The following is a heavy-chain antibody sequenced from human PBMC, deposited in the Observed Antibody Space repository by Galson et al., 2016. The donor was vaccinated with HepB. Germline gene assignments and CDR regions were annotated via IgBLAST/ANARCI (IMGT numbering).Heavy chain of an antibody. CDR1: GGSISSSSYY. V-gene: IGHV4-39*07. D-gene: IGHD6-19*01. CDR3: ARKVKQWLGKYYFDY. J-gene: IGHJ4*02. CDR2: IYYSGTT. Sequence: ETLSLTCTVSGGSISSSSYYWGWIHQPPGKGLEWIGSIYYSGTTNYNPSLKSRVTISVDSSRNLFSLKLSSVTAADTAVYYCARKVKQWLGKYYFDYWGQGTVVTVSS.